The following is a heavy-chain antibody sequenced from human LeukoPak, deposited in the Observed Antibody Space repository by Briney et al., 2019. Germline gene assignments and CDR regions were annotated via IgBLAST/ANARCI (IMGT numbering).Heavy chain of an antibody. D-gene: IGHD6-19*01. V-gene: IGHV3-23*01. J-gene: IGHJ5*02. CDR1: GFTFSSYA. Sequence: GGSLRLSCAASGFTFSSYAMTWVRQAPGKGLEWVSAISGSGDSTYYADSVKGLFTISRDNSKNTLYLQMNRLRAEDTAVYYCAKDPYSSGPYNWFDPWGEGTLVTVSS. CDR3: AKDPYSSGPYNWFDP. CDR2: ISGSGDST.